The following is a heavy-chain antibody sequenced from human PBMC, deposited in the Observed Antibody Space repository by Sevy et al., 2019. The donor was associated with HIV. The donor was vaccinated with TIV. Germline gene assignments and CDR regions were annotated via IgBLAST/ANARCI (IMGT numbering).Heavy chain of an antibody. V-gene: IGHV3-7*01. CDR3: ARVLHIVVVTANNDAFDV. CDR1: GFTFSSYW. Sequence: GGSLRLSCAASGFTFSSYWMSWVRQAPGKGLEWVANIKQDGSEKYYVDSAKGRFTISRDNAKNSLYLQMNSLRAEDTGVYYCARVLHIVVVTANNDAFDVWGQGTMVTVSS. CDR2: IKQDGSEK. J-gene: IGHJ3*01. D-gene: IGHD2-21*02.